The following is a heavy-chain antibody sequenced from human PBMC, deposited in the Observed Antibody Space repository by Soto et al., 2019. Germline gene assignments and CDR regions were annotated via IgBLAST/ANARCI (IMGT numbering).Heavy chain of an antibody. CDR2: LWYDGSNI. J-gene: IGHJ4*02. CDR3: ARDVNDFWSGYLY. Sequence: QVQLVESGGGVVQPGKSLRLSCTTSGFTFSSYAMHWVRQAPGKGLEWVAVLWYDGSNIQYADSVKGRFTISRDNSKSTVYLQMDSMRAEDTAVYYCARDVNDFWSGYLYWGQGTLVTVSS. V-gene: IGHV3-33*01. D-gene: IGHD3-3*01. CDR1: GFTFSSYA.